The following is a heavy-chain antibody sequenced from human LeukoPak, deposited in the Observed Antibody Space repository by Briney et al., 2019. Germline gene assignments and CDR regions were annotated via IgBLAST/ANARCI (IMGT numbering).Heavy chain of an antibody. CDR3: ARGSYTYWFDP. CDR1: GFTVSSNY. J-gene: IGHJ5*02. CDR2: IYSGGST. D-gene: IGHD4-11*01. V-gene: IGHV3-66*01. Sequence: PGGSLRLSCAASGFTVSSNYMSWVRQAPGKGLEWVSVIYSGGSTYYADSVKGRFTISRDNSKNTLYLQMNSLRAEDTAVYYCARGSYTYWFDPWGQGTLVTVSS.